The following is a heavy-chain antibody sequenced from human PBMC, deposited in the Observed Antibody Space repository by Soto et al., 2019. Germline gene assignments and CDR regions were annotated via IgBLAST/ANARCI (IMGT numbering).Heavy chain of an antibody. J-gene: IGHJ3*02. CDR3: ARESPDGVSSGWYGPGAFDI. CDR2: IYSGGSYI. Sequence: GGSLRRSCAASGFTVSSNYMSWVRQAPVKGLEWVSVIYSGGSYIYYADSVKGRFTISRDNAKNSLYLQMSSLRAEDTAVYYCARESPDGVSSGWYGPGAFDIWGQGTMVTVSS. D-gene: IGHD6-19*01. CDR1: GFTVSSNY. V-gene: IGHV3-66*01.